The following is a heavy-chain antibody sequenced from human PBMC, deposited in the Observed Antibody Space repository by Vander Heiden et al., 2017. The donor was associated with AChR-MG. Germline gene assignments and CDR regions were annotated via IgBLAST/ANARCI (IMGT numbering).Heavy chain of an antibody. Sequence: QVQLVQSGAEVKKPGSSVKVSCKASGGTFSGYAISWVRQAPGQGLEWMGRIIPILGIANYAQKFQGRVTITADKSTSTAYMELSSLRSEDTAVYYCAREGGLRRNYNWFDPWGQGTLVTVSS. CDR1: GGTFSGYA. J-gene: IGHJ5*02. D-gene: IGHD4-17*01. CDR3: AREGGLRRNYNWFDP. CDR2: IIPILGIA. V-gene: IGHV1-69*04.